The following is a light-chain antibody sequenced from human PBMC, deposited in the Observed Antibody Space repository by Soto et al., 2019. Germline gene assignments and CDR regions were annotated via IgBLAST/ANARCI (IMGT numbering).Light chain of an antibody. V-gene: IGLV2-14*01. J-gene: IGLJ1*01. CDR3: SSYTATRTYV. CDR2: GVT. CDR1: SSDVGGYNY. Sequence: SVLTQPASVSGSPGQSVTISCTGTSSDVGGYNYVSWYQQLPGEAPKLIIYGVTDRPSGVSNRFSGSKSGNTASLTVSGLQAEDEGDYYCSSYTATRTYVFGTGTNVTVL.